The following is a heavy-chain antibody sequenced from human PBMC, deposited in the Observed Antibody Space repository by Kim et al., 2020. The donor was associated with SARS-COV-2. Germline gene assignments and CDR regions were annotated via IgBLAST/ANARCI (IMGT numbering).Heavy chain of an antibody. J-gene: IGHJ3*02. Sequence: GGSLRLSCAASGFTFSRFDMHWVRQATGEGLEWVSSIGTTGDTHYPGSVKGRFTISRENAKNSLYLQMNSLRAGDTAVYYCARGPSGYCSGGRCYRNAFDIWGHGTMVTVSS. CDR2: IGTTGDT. CDR3: ARGPSGYCSGGRCYRNAFDI. V-gene: IGHV3-13*04. CDR1: GFTFSRFD. D-gene: IGHD2-15*01.